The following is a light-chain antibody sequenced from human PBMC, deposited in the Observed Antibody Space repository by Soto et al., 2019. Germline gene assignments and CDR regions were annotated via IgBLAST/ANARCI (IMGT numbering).Light chain of an antibody. CDR3: QQYGSSPWT. J-gene: IGKJ1*01. CDR2: DAS. CDR1: QSISSW. Sequence: DIQRTQSPSTLSASVGDRVTITCRASQSISSWLAWYQQKPGKAPKLLIYDASSLQSGVPSRFSGSGFGTEFTLTISSLQPGDFAVYYCQQYGSSPWTFGQGTKV. V-gene: IGKV1-5*01.